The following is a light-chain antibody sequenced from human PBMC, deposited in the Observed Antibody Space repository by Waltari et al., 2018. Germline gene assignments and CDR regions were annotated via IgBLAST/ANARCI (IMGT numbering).Light chain of an antibody. CDR2: DDS. J-gene: IGLJ2*01. Sequence: SYVVTQPPSVSVAPGQTATITCGADYIADYSMHWYKQRPGRAPVLVVRDDSDRPSGIPERISGSTSANTATLTITGVEAGDEADYYCQVWDARLDHLFGGGTKLTVL. V-gene: IGLV3-21*02. CDR3: QVWDARLDHL. CDR1: YIADYS.